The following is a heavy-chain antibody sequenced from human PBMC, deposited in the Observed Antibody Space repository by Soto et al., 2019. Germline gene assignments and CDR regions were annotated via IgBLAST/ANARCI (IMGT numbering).Heavy chain of an antibody. J-gene: IGHJ6*02. CDR3: ARDLVGYLKRAAAGLSRPRYGMDV. CDR1: GGTFSSYA. Sequence: QVQLVQSGAEVKKPGSSVKVSCKASGGTFSSYAISWVRQAPGQGLEWMGGIIPIFGTANYAQKFQGRVTITADEYTIPAYMELSSLRSEDTAVYYCARDLVGYLKRAAAGLSRPRYGMDVWGQGTTVTVSS. CDR2: IIPIFGTA. V-gene: IGHV1-69*01. D-gene: IGHD6-13*01.